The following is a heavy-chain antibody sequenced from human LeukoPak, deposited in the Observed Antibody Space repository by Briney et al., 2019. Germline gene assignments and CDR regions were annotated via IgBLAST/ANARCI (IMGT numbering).Heavy chain of an antibody. Sequence: SETLSLTCAVSGGSISSYYWSWIRQPPGKGLEWIGYLYYSGSTNYNPSLKSRVTISVDTSKNQFSLKLSSVTAADTAVYYCARTYSNNYYYYMDVWGKGTTVTVSS. J-gene: IGHJ6*03. CDR3: ARTYSNNYYYYMDV. CDR2: LYYSGST. D-gene: IGHD4-11*01. V-gene: IGHV4-59*08. CDR1: GGSISSYY.